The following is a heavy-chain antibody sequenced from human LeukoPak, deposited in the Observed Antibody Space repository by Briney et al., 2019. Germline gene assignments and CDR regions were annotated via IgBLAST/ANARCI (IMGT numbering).Heavy chain of an antibody. CDR3: AKGVGPFDY. CDR1: GFTFSRYW. D-gene: IGHD1-26*01. Sequence: GGSLRLSCAASGFTFSRYWMSWVRQAPGKGLEWVANIKEDGSEKYYVDSVKGRFTISRDNAKNSLYLQMNSLRAEDTALYYCAKGVGPFDYWGQGTLITVSS. V-gene: IGHV3-7*03. CDR2: IKEDGSEK. J-gene: IGHJ4*02.